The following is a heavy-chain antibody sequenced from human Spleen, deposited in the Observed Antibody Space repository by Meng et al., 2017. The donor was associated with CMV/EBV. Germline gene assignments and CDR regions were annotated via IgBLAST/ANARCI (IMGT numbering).Heavy chain of an antibody. Sequence: GESLKISCAASGFTFSDYYMNWIRQAPGKGLEWVSYISTSGSTIYFADSVKGRFTISRDNAKNSMYLQMNSLRVEDTAVYYCGRDMDVWGQGTTVTVSS. V-gene: IGHV3-11*04. CDR3: GRDMDV. CDR2: ISTSGSTI. CDR1: GFTFSDYY. J-gene: IGHJ6*02.